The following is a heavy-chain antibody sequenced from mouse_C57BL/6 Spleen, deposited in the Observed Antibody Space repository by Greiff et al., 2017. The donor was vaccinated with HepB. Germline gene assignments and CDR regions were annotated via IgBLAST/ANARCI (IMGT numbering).Heavy chain of an antibody. CDR1: GFTFSSYA. CDR3: TRESIYYDYDEAWFAY. V-gene: IGHV5-9-1*02. CDR2: ISSGGDYI. D-gene: IGHD2-4*01. J-gene: IGHJ3*01. Sequence: EVMLVESGEGLVKPGGSLKLSCAASGFTFSSYAMSWVRQTPEKRLEWVAYISSGGDYIYYADTVKGRFTISRDNARNTLYLQMSSLKSEDTAMYYCTRESIYYDYDEAWFAYWGQGTLVTVSA.